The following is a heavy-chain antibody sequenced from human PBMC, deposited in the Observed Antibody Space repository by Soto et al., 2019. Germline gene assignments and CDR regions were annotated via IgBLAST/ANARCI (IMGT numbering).Heavy chain of an antibody. CDR2: MSYDGSNE. J-gene: IGHJ4*02. D-gene: IGHD1-26*01. CDR3: AKDGSHNFDY. Sequence: QVQLVESGGGVVQPGRSLRLSCAASGFTFSHYAMHGVRQSPGKGLEWVARMSYDGSNEYYADSVKGRFTISRDNSKNTLYLQMNSLRAEDTAVYYCAKDGSHNFDYWGQGTLVTVSS. V-gene: IGHV3-30*18. CDR1: GFTFSHYA.